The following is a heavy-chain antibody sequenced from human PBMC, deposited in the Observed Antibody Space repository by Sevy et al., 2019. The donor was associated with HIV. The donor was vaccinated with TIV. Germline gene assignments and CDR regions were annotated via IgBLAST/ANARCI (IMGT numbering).Heavy chain of an antibody. V-gene: IGHV3-30*02. CDR1: GFSFSSYG. J-gene: IGHJ4*02. Sequence: GGSLRLSCAASGFSFSSYGMHWVRQAPGKGLEWMSYIQYDGSNKDYADSVKGQFTISRDNSKNTLYLQMNSLRVEDTAVFYWVKEGGGEGGDHWGQGTLVTVSS. CDR2: IQYDGSNK. D-gene: IGHD2-21*01. CDR3: VKEGGGEGGDH.